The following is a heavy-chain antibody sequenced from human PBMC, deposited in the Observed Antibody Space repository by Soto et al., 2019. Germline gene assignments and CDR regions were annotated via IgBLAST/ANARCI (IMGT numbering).Heavy chain of an antibody. Sequence: QVQLVESGGGVVQPGRSLRLSCAASGFTFSRYAMHWVRQAPGRGLEWVAVIWYDGSNKDYVDSVKGRFTISRDNSKNTLYRQMNSLRAEDTAVYYCGRDAESSGIECDYWGQGTLVTVSS. V-gene: IGHV3-33*01. D-gene: IGHD3-22*01. CDR3: GRDAESSGIECDY. J-gene: IGHJ4*02. CDR1: GFTFSRYA. CDR2: IWYDGSNK.